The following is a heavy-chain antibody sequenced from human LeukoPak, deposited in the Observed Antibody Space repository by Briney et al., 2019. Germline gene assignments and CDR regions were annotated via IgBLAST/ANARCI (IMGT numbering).Heavy chain of an antibody. J-gene: IGHJ4*02. CDR2: ISGSGGST. CDR3: AKRNSYGHSYFGY. Sequence: GGSLRLSCAASGFTFSTYAMSWVRQAPGKGLEWVSAISGSGGSTYYADSVKGRFTISRDNSKNTLYLQMNSLRAEDTAVYYCAKRNSYGHSYFGYWGQGTLVTVSS. D-gene: IGHD5-18*01. CDR1: GFTFSTYA. V-gene: IGHV3-23*01.